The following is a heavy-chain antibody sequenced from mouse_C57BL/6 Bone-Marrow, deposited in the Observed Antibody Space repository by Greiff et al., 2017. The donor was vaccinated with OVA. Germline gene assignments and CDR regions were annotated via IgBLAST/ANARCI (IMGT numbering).Heavy chain of an antibody. CDR3: VRLTGTGTSY. V-gene: IGHV10-1*01. CDR2: IRSKSNNYAT. Sequence: EVQLVESGGGLVQPKGSLKLSCAASGFSFNTYAMNWVRQAPGKGLEWVARIRSKSNNYATYYADSVKDRFTISRDDSESMLYLQMNNLKTEDTAMYYCVRLTGTGTSYWGQGTLVTVSA. D-gene: IGHD4-1*01. J-gene: IGHJ3*01. CDR1: GFSFNTYA.